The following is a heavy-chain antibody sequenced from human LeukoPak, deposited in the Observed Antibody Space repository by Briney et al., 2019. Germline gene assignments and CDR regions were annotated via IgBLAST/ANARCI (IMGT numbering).Heavy chain of an antibody. CDR3: ARGGTSGYFVYDAFDI. CDR1: GGSISSYY. V-gene: IGHV4-59*01. J-gene: IGHJ3*02. Sequence: PSETLSLTCTISGGSISSYYWSWIRQPPGKGLEWIGYIYHSGSTNYNPSLKSRVTISVDTSKNQFSLKLSSVTAADTAVYYCARGGTSGYFVYDAFDIWGQGTMVTVSS. D-gene: IGHD3-9*01. CDR2: IYHSGST.